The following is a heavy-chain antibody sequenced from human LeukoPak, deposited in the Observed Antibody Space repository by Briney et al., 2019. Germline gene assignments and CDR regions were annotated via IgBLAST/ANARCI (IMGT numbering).Heavy chain of an antibody. Sequence: SETLSLTCTVSGYSISSGYYWGWIRQPPGKGLEWIGSIYHSGSTYYNPSLKSRVTISVDTSKNQFSLKLSSVTAADTAVYYCARRDIVVVPAAIDYWGQGTLVAVSS. CDR1: GYSISSGYY. V-gene: IGHV4-38-2*02. CDR3: ARRDIVVVPAAIDY. CDR2: IYHSGST. J-gene: IGHJ4*02. D-gene: IGHD2-2*02.